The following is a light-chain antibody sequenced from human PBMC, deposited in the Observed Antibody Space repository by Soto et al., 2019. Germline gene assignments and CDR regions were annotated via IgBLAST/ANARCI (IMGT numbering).Light chain of an antibody. J-gene: IGKJ1*01. V-gene: IGKV1-5*03. CDR1: QSISDW. CDR3: QHYDSDRT. Sequence: DIQMTQSPSSLSASVGDRVTITFRASQSISDWLAWYQQKRGKAPNLLIYKASSLERGVPSRFRGSGSGTEFTLTISSLQPDDSATYYCQHYDSDRTFGQGSKVDIK. CDR2: KAS.